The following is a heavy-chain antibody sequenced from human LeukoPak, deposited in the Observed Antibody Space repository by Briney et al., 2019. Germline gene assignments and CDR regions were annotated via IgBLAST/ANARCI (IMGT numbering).Heavy chain of an antibody. CDR3: AKEGGSGGYYFDY. CDR2: IKPDGSQK. D-gene: IGHD3-16*01. J-gene: IGHJ4*02. Sequence: GGSLRLSCAASGFTFSTYWMTWVRQAPGKGLEWVANIKPDGSQKFCVDSVKGRFTISRDNAKNSLYLQMNSLGAEDTAVYYCAKEGGSGGYYFDYWGQGTLVTVSS. CDR1: GFTFSTYW. V-gene: IGHV3-7*05.